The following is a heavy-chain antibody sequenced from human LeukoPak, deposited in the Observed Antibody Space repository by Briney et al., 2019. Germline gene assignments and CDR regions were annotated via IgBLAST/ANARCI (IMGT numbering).Heavy chain of an antibody. CDR2: IYYSGST. J-gene: IGHJ4*02. V-gene: IGHV4-39*01. D-gene: IGHD6-19*01. CDR1: GGSISSSSYY. Sequence: SEALSVTCTVPGGSISSSSYYWGWIRQPPGKGLEWLGSIYYSGSTYYNPSLKSRVTISVDTSKNQFSLKLSSVTAADTAVYYCARIPYSSGWHFDYWGQGTLVTVSS. CDR3: ARIPYSSGWHFDY.